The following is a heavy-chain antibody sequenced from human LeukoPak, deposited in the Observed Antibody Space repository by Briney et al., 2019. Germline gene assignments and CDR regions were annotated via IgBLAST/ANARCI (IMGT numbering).Heavy chain of an antibody. CDR3: ATRPIAVAGFVDY. J-gene: IGHJ4*02. V-gene: IGHV1-24*01. Sequence: ASVKVSCKASGGTFSSYAISWVRQAPGQGLEWMGGFDPEDGETIYAQKFQGRVTMTEDTSTDTAYMELSSLRSEDTAVYYCATRPIAVAGFVDYWGQGTLVTVSS. D-gene: IGHD6-19*01. CDR1: GGTFSSYA. CDR2: FDPEDGET.